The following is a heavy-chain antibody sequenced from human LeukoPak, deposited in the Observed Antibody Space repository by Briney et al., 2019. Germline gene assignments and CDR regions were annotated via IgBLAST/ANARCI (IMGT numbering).Heavy chain of an antibody. CDR1: GGTFSSYA. J-gene: IGHJ3*02. D-gene: IGHD3-10*01. Sequence: GASVKVSCKASGGTFSSYAISWVRQAPGQGLEWMGGIIPIFGTANYAQKFQGRVTMTEDTSTDTAYMELSSLRSEDTAVYYCATFRYYGSGSYAFDIWGQGTMVTVSS. CDR2: IIPIFGTA. V-gene: IGHV1-69*06. CDR3: ATFRYYGSGSYAFDI.